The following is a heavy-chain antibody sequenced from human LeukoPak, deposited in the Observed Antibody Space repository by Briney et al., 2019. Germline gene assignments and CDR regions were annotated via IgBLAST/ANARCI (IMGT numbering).Heavy chain of an antibody. D-gene: IGHD3-9*01. V-gene: IGHV4-31*11. J-gene: IGHJ4*02. CDR2: IYYSGST. CDR1: GGSISSGGYS. Sequence: SQTLSLTCAVSGGSISSGGYSWSWIRQHPGKGLEWIGYIYYSGSTYYNPSLKSRVTISVDTSKNQFSLKLSSVTAADTAVYYCARGTTGYYLEKLDYWGQGTLVTVSS. CDR3: ARGTTGYYLEKLDY.